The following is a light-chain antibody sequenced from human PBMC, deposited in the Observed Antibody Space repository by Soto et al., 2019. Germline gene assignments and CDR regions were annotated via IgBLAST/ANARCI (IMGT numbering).Light chain of an antibody. J-gene: IGKJ1*01. Sequence: AIQMTQSPSSLSASVGDRVTIICRASQGIRNELGWYQQKPGKGPKLLIYAASSLQSGVPSRFSGSQSGTDLTLTISSRQSEDFATYYCLQDYDYPRMFGQGTKVEIK. CDR1: QGIRNE. V-gene: IGKV1-6*01. CDR2: AAS. CDR3: LQDYDYPRM.